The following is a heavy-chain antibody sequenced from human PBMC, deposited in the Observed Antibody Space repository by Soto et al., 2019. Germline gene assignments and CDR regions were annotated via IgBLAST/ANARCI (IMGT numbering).Heavy chain of an antibody. CDR1: GYTFTSYA. CDR2: INAGNGNT. CDR3: ARVRFGTAESDY. J-gene: IGHJ4*02. V-gene: IGHV1-3*05. D-gene: IGHD3-3*01. Sequence: QVPLVQSGAEEKKPGASVKVSCKASGYTFTSYAMHWVRQAPGQRLEWMGWINAGNGNTKYSQKFQGRVTITRDTSASTAYMELSSLRSEDTAVYYCARVRFGTAESDYWGQGTLVTVSS.